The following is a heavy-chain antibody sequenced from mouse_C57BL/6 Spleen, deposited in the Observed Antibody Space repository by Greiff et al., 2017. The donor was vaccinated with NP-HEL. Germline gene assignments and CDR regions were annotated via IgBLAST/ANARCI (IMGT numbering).Heavy chain of an antibody. CDR2: ISSGSSTI. CDR3: ARGGVYYPDYFDY. D-gene: IGHD1-1*01. CDR1: GFTFSDYG. J-gene: IGHJ2*01. Sequence: EVKLVESGGGLVKPGGSLKLSCAASGFTFSDYGMHWVRQAPEKGLVWVAYISSGSSTIYYADTVKGRFTISRANAKNTLFLQMTSLRSEDTAMYYCARGGVYYPDYFDYWGQGTTLTVSS. V-gene: IGHV5-17*01.